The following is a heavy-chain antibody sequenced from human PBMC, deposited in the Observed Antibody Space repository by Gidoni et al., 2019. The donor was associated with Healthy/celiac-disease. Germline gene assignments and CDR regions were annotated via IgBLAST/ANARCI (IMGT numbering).Heavy chain of an antibody. CDR2: ITPSCGST. D-gene: IGHD1-26*01. J-gene: IGHJ4*02. Sequence: QVQLVQSGAEVKKPGASVKVSWKAPGYTCTSYYMHWVRQAPGQGLEWRGIITPSCGSTSYAQKFQGRVTMTRDTSTSTVYMELSSLRSEDTAVYYCARESTEVGATTAFDYWGQGTLVTVSS. CDR1: GYTCTSYY. CDR3: ARESTEVGATTAFDY. V-gene: IGHV1-46*01.